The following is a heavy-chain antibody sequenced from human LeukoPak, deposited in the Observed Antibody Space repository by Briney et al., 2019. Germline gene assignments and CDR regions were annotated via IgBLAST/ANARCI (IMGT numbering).Heavy chain of an antibody. CDR3: ARSPSDEANWGVRSSEYYFDY. D-gene: IGHD7-27*01. V-gene: IGHV1-18*01. CDR1: GYTLTSYG. Sequence: GASVKVSCKASGYTLTSYGISWVRQAPGQGLEWMGWISAYNGNTNYAQKLQGRVTMTTDTSTSTAYMELRSLRSDDTAVYYCARSPSDEANWGVRSSEYYFDYWGQGTLVTVSS. J-gene: IGHJ4*02. CDR2: ISAYNGNT.